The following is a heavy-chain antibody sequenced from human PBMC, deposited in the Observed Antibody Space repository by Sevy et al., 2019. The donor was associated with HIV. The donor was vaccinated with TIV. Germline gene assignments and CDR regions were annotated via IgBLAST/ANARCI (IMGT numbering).Heavy chain of an antibody. CDR2: IYYSGST. CDR3: AREPRITIFGVVSKGAFDI. J-gene: IGHJ3*02. V-gene: IGHV4-59*01. CDR1: GGSISSYY. Sequence: SETLSLTCTVSGGSISSYYWSWIRQPPGKGLEWIGYIYYSGSTNYNPSLKSRVTISVDTSKNQFSLKLSSVTAADTAVYYCAREPRITIFGVVSKGAFDIWGQGTMATVSS. D-gene: IGHD3-3*01.